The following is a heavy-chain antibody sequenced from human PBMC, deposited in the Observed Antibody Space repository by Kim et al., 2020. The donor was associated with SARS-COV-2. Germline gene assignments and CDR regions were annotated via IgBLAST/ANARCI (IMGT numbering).Heavy chain of an antibody. V-gene: IGHV4-59*13. CDR1: GGSISSYY. CDR2: IYYSGST. Sequence: SETLSLTCTVSGGSISSYYWSWIRQPPGKGLEWIGYIYYSGSTNYNPSLKSRVTISVDTSKNQFSLKLSSVTAADTAVYYCAREVRIAAAGNGGYYYYYGMDVWGQGTTVTVSS. CDR3: AREVRIAAAGNGGYYYYYGMDV. J-gene: IGHJ6*02. D-gene: IGHD6-13*01.